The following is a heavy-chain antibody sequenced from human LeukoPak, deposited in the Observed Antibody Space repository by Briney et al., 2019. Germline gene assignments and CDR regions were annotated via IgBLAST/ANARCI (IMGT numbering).Heavy chain of an antibody. Sequence: GGSLRLSCAASGLTVSFNYMTWVRQAPGKGLEWVSLIYSGGNTYYADAVKGRFTISRDESKNTLCLQMNSLRAEDTAVYYCARVGSGSGSYGSGNYYFDDWGPGTLVTVSS. D-gene: IGHD3-10*01. CDR3: ARVGSGSGSYGSGNYYFDD. V-gene: IGHV3-53*01. CDR1: GLTVSFNY. CDR2: IYSGGNT. J-gene: IGHJ4*02.